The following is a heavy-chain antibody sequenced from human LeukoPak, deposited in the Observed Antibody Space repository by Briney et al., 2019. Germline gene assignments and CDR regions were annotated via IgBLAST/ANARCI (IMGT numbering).Heavy chain of an antibody. CDR1: GFTFSSYW. J-gene: IGHJ4*02. CDR2: INSDGSST. Sequence: PGGSLRLSCAASGFTFSSYWMHWVRQAPGKGLVWVSRINSDGSSTCYADSVKGRFTISRDNSKNTLYLQMSSLRAEDTAVYYCAKDLDGSCFDYWGQGTLVTVSS. CDR3: AKDLDGSCFDY. V-gene: IGHV3-74*01. D-gene: IGHD6-13*01.